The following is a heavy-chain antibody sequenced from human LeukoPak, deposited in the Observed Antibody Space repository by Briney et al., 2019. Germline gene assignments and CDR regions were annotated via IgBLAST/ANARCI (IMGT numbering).Heavy chain of an antibody. V-gene: IGHV3-48*02. D-gene: IGHD3-9*01. Sequence: GGSLRLSCTASEFTFSSYVMSWVRQAPGKGLEWISNIRTTAEGAKYAYYADSVKGRVTISRDDGKNTLYLHMYSLRDDDTAVYYCATDQRYAFDYWGQGILVTVSS. CDR3: ATDQRYAFDY. CDR2: IRTTAEGAKYA. J-gene: IGHJ4*02. CDR1: EFTFSSYV.